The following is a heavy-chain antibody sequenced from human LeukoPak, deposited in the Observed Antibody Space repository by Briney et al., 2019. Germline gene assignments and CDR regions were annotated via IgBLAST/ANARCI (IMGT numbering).Heavy chain of an antibody. J-gene: IGHJ4*02. CDR1: GGSISSYY. Sequence: ETLSLTCTVSGGSISSYYWSWIRQPPGKGLEWIGYIYYSGSTNYNPSLKSRVTISVDTSKNQFSLKLSSVSAADTAVYYCAGRQEYYGSGSEFDYWGQGTLVTVSS. V-gene: IGHV4-59*01. D-gene: IGHD3-10*01. CDR2: IYYSGST. CDR3: AGRQEYYGSGSEFDY.